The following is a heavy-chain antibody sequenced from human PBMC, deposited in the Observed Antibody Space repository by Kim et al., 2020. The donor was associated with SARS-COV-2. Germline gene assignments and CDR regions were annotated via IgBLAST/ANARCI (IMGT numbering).Heavy chain of an antibody. D-gene: IGHD1-20*01. J-gene: IGHJ6*02. CDR3: ARDRVGDEYNMYYYYGMDV. Sequence: SETLCLTCTVSGGSIRSYYWSWIRQPPGKGPEWIGYISYSGRTNYSPSLKRRVTMSIDTSKNRFSLRLSSVTAADTAIYYCARDRVGDEYNMYYYYGMDVWGRGTTVLVSS. CDR1: GGSIRSYY. V-gene: IGHV4-59*13. CDR2: ISYSGRT.